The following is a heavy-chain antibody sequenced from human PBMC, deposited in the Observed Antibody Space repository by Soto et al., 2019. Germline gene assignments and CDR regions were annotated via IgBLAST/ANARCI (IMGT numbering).Heavy chain of an antibody. J-gene: IGHJ4*02. V-gene: IGHV3-21*02. CDR1: GFTFSDYN. D-gene: IGHD2-15*01. CDR3: ARQAPDNRGLCADS. CDR2: VSSSGTYI. Sequence: DVQLVESGGGLVRPGGYLRLSCAASGFTFSDYNMNWFRQSPGKGLEWVASVSSSGTYIYYGDSLEGRITISRDKAKNSLYLQMISLRPYDTAGYYSARQAPDNRGLCADSCAKGALVTISS.